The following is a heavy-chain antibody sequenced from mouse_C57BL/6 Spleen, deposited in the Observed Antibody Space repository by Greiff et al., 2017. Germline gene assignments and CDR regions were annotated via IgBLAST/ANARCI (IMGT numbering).Heavy chain of an antibody. CDR2: INPYNGGT. CDR3: ARFEYLYYFDY. CDR1: GYTFTDYY. J-gene: IGHJ2*01. V-gene: IGHV1-19*01. D-gene: IGHD5-1*01. Sequence: VQLQQSGPVLVKPGASVKMSCKASGYTFTDYYMNWVKQSHGKSLEWIGVINPYNGGTSYNQKFKGKATLTVDKSSSTAYMELNSLTSEDSAVYYCARFEYLYYFDYRGQGTTLTVSS.